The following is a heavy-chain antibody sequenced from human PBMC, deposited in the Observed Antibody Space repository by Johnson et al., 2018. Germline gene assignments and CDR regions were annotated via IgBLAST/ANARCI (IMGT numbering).Heavy chain of an antibody. Sequence: VQLVQSGGGVVQPGRSLRLSCAASGFTFSRYGMHWVRQAPGKGLEWVAVIWYDGSNKYYADSVKGRFTISKDNSKNTLYLQMNSLGAGDTAVYYWTGDRGRWFDPWGQGTLVTVSS. V-gene: IGHV3-33*01. D-gene: IGHD3-10*01. CDR3: TGDRGRWFDP. CDR1: GFTFSRYG. J-gene: IGHJ5*02. CDR2: IWYDGSNK.